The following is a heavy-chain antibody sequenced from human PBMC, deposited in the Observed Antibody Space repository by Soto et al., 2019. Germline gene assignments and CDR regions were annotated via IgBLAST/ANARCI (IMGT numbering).Heavy chain of an antibody. Sequence: EVQLVQSGGGLVQPGESLRLSCAVSGLTVTKNYMNWVRQAPGKGLEWVSVIYSFGDTYYADSVKGRFTISRDSSNNTLFLQMNSLRVEDTATYYGARARGGDEMDVWGQGTTVTVSS. D-gene: IGHD3-16*01. J-gene: IGHJ6*02. CDR2: IYSFGDT. V-gene: IGHV3-66*01. CDR3: ARARGGDEMDV. CDR1: GLTVTKNY.